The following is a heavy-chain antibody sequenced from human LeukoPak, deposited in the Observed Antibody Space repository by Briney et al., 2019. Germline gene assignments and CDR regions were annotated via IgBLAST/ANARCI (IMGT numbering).Heavy chain of an antibody. CDR3: AREIYYYDSSGYPQGFDY. J-gene: IGHJ4*02. CDR2: IKSDGSST. Sequence: PGGSLILSCAASGFTFSSYWMHWVRQAPGKGLVWVSRIKSDGSSTSYADSVKGRFTISRDNAKNTLYLQMNSLRAEDTAVYYCAREIYYYDSSGYPQGFDYWGQGTLVTVSS. D-gene: IGHD3-22*01. V-gene: IGHV3-74*01. CDR1: GFTFSSYW.